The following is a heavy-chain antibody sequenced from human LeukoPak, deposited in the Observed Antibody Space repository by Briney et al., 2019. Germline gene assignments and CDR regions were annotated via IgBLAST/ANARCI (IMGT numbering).Heavy chain of an antibody. J-gene: IGHJ4*02. D-gene: IGHD1-26*01. CDR2: ISAYNGNT. CDR1: GGTFSSYA. V-gene: IGHV1-18*01. CDR3: ARKSVSYFFFDY. Sequence: GASVKVSCKASGGTFSSYAISWVRQAPGLGLEWMGWISAYNGNTNYAQKLQGRVTMTTDTSTSTAYMELRSLRSDDTAVYYCARKSVSYFFFDYGGQGTLVTVSS.